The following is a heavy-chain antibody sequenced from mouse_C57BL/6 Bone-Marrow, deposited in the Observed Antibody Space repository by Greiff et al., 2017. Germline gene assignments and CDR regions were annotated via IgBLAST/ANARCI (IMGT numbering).Heavy chain of an antibody. CDR2: IDPSDSYT. Sequence: QVQLKESGAELVKPGASVKLSCKASGYTFTSYWMQWVKQRPGQGLEWIGEIDPSDSYTNYNQKFKGKATLTVDTSSSTAYMQLSSLTSEDSAVYYCARVDYYGSSYEGYFDVWGTGTTVTVSS. CDR3: ARVDYYGSSYEGYFDV. CDR1: GYTFTSYW. V-gene: IGHV1-50*01. D-gene: IGHD1-1*01. J-gene: IGHJ1*03.